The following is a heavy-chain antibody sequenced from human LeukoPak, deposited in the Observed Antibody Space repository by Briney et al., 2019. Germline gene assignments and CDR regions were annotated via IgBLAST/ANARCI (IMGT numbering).Heavy chain of an antibody. Sequence: GESLRLSCAASGFIFGSYWMSWVRQVPGKGLEWVANIKQDGSETYYVDSVAGRFTISRDNAKNSLFLQMNSLRADDTALYYCARGVTSAWYLRYYFEYWGQGILVTVSS. D-gene: IGHD6-13*01. J-gene: IGHJ4*02. CDR1: GFIFGSYW. CDR3: ARGVTSAWYLRYYFEY. CDR2: IKQDGSET. V-gene: IGHV3-7*03.